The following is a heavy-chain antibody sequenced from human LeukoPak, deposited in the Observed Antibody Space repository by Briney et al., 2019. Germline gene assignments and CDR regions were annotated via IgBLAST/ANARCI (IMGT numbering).Heavy chain of an antibody. D-gene: IGHD3-22*01. J-gene: IGHJ4*02. Sequence: PSETLSLACTVSGGSISSGGSYWSWIRQHPGKGLEWIGYIYYSGSTYYNPSLKSRVTISVDTSKNQFSLKLSSVTAADTAVYYCARGNWIVVVDWGQGTLVTVSS. CDR2: IYYSGST. V-gene: IGHV4-31*03. CDR3: ARGNWIVVVD. CDR1: GGSISSGGSY.